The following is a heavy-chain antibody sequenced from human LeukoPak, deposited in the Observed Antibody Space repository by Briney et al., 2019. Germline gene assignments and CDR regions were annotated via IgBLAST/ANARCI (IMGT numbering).Heavy chain of an antibody. CDR1: GYSISSGYY. CDR3: ARGGDAFDI. D-gene: IGHD3-16*01. J-gene: IGHJ3*02. CDR2: IYHSGST. V-gene: IGHV4-38-2*01. Sequence: SETLSLTCAVSGYSISSGYYWGWIRQPPGKGLEWIGSIYHSGSTYYNPSLKSRVTISVDTSKNQFSLKLSSVTAADTAVYYCARGGDAFDIRGQGTMVTVSS.